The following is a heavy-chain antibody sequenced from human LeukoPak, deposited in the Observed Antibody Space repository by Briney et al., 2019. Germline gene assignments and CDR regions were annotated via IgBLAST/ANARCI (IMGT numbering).Heavy chain of an antibody. Sequence: PGGSLTLSCAASGFPFSSYSMNWVRHPPGRGGEWIGEIYHRESTNYTPSLKSPVTIAVDKTNNHCSLKLSSVTAADTAAYYCARVAQWPDWFDPWGQGTPLTVSS. D-gene: IGHD6-19*01. V-gene: IGHV4-4*02. CDR3: ARVAQWPDWFDP. J-gene: IGHJ5*02. CDR2: IYHREST. CDR1: GFPFSSYSM.